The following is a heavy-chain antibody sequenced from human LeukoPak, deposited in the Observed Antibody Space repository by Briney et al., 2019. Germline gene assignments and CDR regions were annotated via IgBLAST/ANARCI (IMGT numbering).Heavy chain of an antibody. CDR3: ARDPEPIYSYGYFDY. CDR1: GGSFSGDY. CDR2: INHIGMT. Sequence: PSETLSLTCAVYGGSFSGDYWSWIRQPPGKGLEWIGEINHIGMTSYNPSLKSRVTISVDTSKKQFSLRLSSVTAADTAMYYCARDPEPIYSYGYFDYWGQGTLVTVSS. D-gene: IGHD5-18*01. J-gene: IGHJ4*02. V-gene: IGHV4-34*01.